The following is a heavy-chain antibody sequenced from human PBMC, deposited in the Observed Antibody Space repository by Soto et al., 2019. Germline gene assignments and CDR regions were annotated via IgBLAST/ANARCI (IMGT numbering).Heavy chain of an antibody. D-gene: IGHD1-26*01. V-gene: IGHV3-48*02. Sequence: GGSLRVSCAASGFTFSSYSMNWVRQAPGKGLEWVSYISSSSTIYYADSVKGRFTISRDNAKNSLYLQMNSLRDEDTAVYYCARGQWELLNHWFDPWGQGTLVTVSS. CDR3: ARGQWELLNHWFDP. CDR2: ISSSSTI. J-gene: IGHJ5*02. CDR1: GFTFSSYS.